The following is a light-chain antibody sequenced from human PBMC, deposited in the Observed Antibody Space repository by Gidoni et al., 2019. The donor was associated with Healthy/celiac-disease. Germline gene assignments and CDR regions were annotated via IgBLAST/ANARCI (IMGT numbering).Light chain of an antibody. V-gene: IGKV1-39*01. J-gene: IGKJ5*01. CDR1: QSSSSY. CDR2: AAS. Sequence: IQMTQSPSSLSESVGDRVTLTCRASQSSSSYLNWYQQKPGKAPKLLIYAASSLQSGVPSRFSGSGSGTDFTLTISSLQPEDFATYYCQQSYSTHRTFGQGTRLEIK. CDR3: QQSYSTHRT.